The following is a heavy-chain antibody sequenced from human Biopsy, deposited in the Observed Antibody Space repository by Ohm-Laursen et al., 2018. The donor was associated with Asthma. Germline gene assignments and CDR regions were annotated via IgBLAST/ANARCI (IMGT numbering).Heavy chain of an antibody. V-gene: IGHV4-31*03. CDR2: IYYSGST. J-gene: IGHJ4*02. CDR1: GGSINSSTW. CDR3: ARAQDYYDSRGYYRSFDY. D-gene: IGHD3-22*01. Sequence: TLSLTCTVSGGSINSSTWWSWVRQHPGKGLEWIGFIYYSGSTYYNPSLKSRVSISIDTSKNQFSLKLNSVTAADTAVYYCARAQDYYDSRGYYRSFDYWGQGTLVTVSS.